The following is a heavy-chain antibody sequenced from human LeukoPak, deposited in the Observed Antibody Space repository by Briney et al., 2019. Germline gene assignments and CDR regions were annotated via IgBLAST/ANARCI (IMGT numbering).Heavy chain of an antibody. CDR1: GFIFSSYV. Sequence: GGSLRLSCAASGFIFSSYVMHWVRQAPGKGLEWVSSISDSGHTSYPDSLKGRFNISRDNAKSSLCLQMNSLRAEDTAVYYCARDLVVGGFRSWAFDIWGQGTMVTVSS. CDR3: ARDLVVGGFRSWAFDI. J-gene: IGHJ3*02. D-gene: IGHD2-15*01. CDR2: ISDSGHT. V-gene: IGHV3-21*01.